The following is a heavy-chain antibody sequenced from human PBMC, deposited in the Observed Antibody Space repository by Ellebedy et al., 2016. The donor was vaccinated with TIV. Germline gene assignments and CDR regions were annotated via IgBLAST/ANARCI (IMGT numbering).Heavy chain of an antibody. V-gene: IGHV4-34*01. CDR1: GGSFSGYY. D-gene: IGHD3-9*01. CDR3: ARRRYLDY. J-gene: IGHJ4*02. Sequence: SETLSLTCAVYGGSFSGYYWSWIRQPPGKGLEWIGEINHSGSTNYNPSLKSRVTISVDTSKNQFSLKLSSVTAADTAVYYCARRRYLDYWGQGTLVTVSS. CDR2: INHSGST.